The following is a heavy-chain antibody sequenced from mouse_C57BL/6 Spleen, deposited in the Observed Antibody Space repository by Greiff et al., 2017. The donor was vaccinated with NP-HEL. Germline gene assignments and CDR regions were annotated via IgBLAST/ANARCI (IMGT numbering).Heavy chain of an antibody. CDR1: GFTFSDYG. V-gene: IGHV5-17*01. Sequence: EVRLVESGGGLVKPGGSLKLSCAASGFTFSDYGMHWVRQAPEKGLEGVAYISRGSSTIYYADTVKGRFTISRDNAKNTLFLQMTSLRSEDTAMYYCARPFHPLWYFDVWGTGTTVTVSS. CDR3: ARPFHPLWYFDV. CDR2: ISRGSSTI. J-gene: IGHJ1*03.